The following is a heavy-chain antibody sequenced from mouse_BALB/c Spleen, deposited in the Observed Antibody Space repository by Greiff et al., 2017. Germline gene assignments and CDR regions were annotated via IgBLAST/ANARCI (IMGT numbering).Heavy chain of an antibody. J-gene: IGHJ3*01. V-gene: IGHV3-6*02. CDR1: GYSITSGYY. CDR2: ISYDGSN. Sequence: EVKLQESGPGLVKPSQSLSLTCSVTGYSITSGYYWNWIRQFPGNKLEWMGYISYDGSNNYNPSLKNRISITRDTSKNQFFLKLNSVTTEDTATYYCARIYYDYDNWGQGTLVTVSA. CDR3: ARIYYDYDN. D-gene: IGHD2-4*01.